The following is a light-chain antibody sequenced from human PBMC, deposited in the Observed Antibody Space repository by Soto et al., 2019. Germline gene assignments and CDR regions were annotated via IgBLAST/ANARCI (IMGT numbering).Light chain of an antibody. J-gene: IGKJ4*01. CDR3: QQFGSSPSLT. CDR1: QSVTNNY. Sequence: EIVLTQSPGTLSLSPGERATLSCRASQSVTNNYLAWYQQKPGQAPRLLIYGASSRATGIPDRFSGSGSGTDFTLTISRLEPEDFAVYYCQQFGSSPSLTFGGGTKV. V-gene: IGKV3-20*01. CDR2: GAS.